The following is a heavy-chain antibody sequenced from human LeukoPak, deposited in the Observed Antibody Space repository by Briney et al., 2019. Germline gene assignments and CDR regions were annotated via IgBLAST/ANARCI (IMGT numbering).Heavy chain of an antibody. J-gene: IGHJ4*02. CDR2: ISYDGSNK. V-gene: IGHV3-30*04. D-gene: IGHD3-22*01. CDR1: GFTFSSYA. Sequence: GGSLRLSCAASGFTFSSYAMHWVRQAPGKGLEWVAVISYDGSNKYYADSVKGRFTISRDNSKNTLYLQMNSLRAEDTAVYYCARDHSKWGYHDSSGYYHTPVDYWGQGTLVTVSS. CDR3: ARDHSKWGYHDSSGYYHTPVDY.